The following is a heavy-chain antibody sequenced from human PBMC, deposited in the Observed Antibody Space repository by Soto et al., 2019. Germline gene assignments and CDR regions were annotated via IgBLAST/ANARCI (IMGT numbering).Heavy chain of an antibody. J-gene: IGHJ4*02. V-gene: IGHV1-24*01. CDR2: FDPEDGET. D-gene: IGHD2-15*01. CDR1: GYTLTELS. Sequence: GASVKVSCKVSGYTLTELSMHWVRQAPGKGLEWMGGFDPEDGETIYAQKFQGRVTMTEDTSTDTAYMELSSLRSEDTAVYYCATNYCSGGSCYGANYFDYWGQGTLVTVPQ. CDR3: ATNYCSGGSCYGANYFDY.